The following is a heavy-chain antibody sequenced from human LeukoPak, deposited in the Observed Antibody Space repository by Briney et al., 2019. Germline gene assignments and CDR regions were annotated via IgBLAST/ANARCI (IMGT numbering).Heavy chain of an antibody. V-gene: IGHV3-23*01. Sequence: PGGSLRLSCAASGFTFSSYAMSWVRQAPGKGLEWVSAISGSSGSTYYADSVKGRFTISRDNSKNTLYLQMNSLRAEDTAVYYCVKDRRLVPAAALDYWGQGTLVTVSS. CDR3: VKDRRLVPAAALDY. D-gene: IGHD2-2*01. CDR1: GFTFSSYA. CDR2: ISGSSGST. J-gene: IGHJ4*02.